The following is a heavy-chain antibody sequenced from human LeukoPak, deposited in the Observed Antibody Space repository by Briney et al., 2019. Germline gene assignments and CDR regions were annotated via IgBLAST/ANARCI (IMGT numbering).Heavy chain of an antibody. CDR3: ARDSDYYDSSGYYSFSKAFDI. J-gene: IGHJ3*02. Sequence: GGSLRLSCAASGFTFSSYWMSWVRQAPGKGLEWVSYISSSSSTIYYADSVKGRFTISRDNAKNSLYLQMNSLRDEDTAVYYCARDSDYYDSSGYYSFSKAFDIWGQGTMVTVSS. V-gene: IGHV3-48*02. D-gene: IGHD3-22*01. CDR1: GFTFSSYW. CDR2: ISSSSSTI.